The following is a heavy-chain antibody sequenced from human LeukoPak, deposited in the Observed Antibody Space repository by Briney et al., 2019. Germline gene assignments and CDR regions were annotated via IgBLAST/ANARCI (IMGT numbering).Heavy chain of an antibody. CDR1: GGPISSSSYY. CDR3: ARNADVTVASVTFDY. V-gene: IGHV4-39*01. D-gene: IGHD6-19*01. CDR2: IYYSGST. J-gene: IGHJ4*02. Sequence: PSETLSLTCTVSGGPISSSSYYWGWIRQPPGKGLEWIGSIYYSGSTYYNPSLKSRVTISVDTSKNQFSLRVSFMTAADTAVYFCARNADVTVASVTFDYWGQGTLVTVSS.